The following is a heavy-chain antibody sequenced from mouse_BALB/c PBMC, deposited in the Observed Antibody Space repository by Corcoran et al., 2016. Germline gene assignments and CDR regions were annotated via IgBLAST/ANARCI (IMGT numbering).Heavy chain of an antibody. CDR3: ARLPV. D-gene: IGHD2-12*01. J-gene: IGHJ3*01. CDR1: GYTFTEYT. CDR2: INPNNGGT. Sequence: EVQLQQSGPELVKPGASVKISCKTSGYTFTEYTMHWVKQSHGKSLEWIGDINPNNGGTSYNQKFKGKATLTVDKSSSTAYMELRSLTSEDSAVYYCARLPVWGQGTLVTVSA. V-gene: IGHV1-18*01.